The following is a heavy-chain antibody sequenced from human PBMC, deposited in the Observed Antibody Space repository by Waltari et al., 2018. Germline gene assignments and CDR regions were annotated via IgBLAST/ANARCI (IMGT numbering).Heavy chain of an antibody. CDR3: VTDVSGWYVN. CDR1: GCNLSTYW. J-gene: IGHJ4*02. V-gene: IGHV3-7*01. Sequence: EVQLVESGGGLVQPGGSLRLSCSASGCNLSTYWMTWVRQAPGRGLEWVANIKQDGSAKYYVDSVRGRSTISRDNANNSLFLQINSLRDDDTAVYYCVTDVSGWYVNWGQGTSVTVSS. CDR2: IKQDGSAK. D-gene: IGHD6-19*01.